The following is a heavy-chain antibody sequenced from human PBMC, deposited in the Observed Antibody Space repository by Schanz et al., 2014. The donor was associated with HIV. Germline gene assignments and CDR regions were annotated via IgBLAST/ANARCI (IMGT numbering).Heavy chain of an antibody. Sequence: EVQLLESGGGLVQPGGSLRLSCKVSGLTFSNHAMTWVRPAPGRGLEWLSAISISGTTTYYADSVRGRFTISRDNSKNTVYLHMSSLRVEDTAVYYCAQEEVPNDCWGQGTLVTVSS. CDR1: GLTFSNHA. CDR3: AQEEVPNDC. V-gene: IGHV3-23*01. CDR2: ISISGTTT. J-gene: IGHJ4*02.